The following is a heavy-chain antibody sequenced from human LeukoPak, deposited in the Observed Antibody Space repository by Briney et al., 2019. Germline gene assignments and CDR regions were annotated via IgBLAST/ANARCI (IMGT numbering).Heavy chain of an antibody. J-gene: IGHJ4*02. Sequence: GGSLRLSCAASGFTFSSYSMNWVRQAPGKGLEWVSYISTSSSPIYYADSVKGRFTISRDNAKNSLYLQMNSLRAEDTALYYCAKDMLLSSGWYSGFDYWGQGTLVTVSS. CDR2: ISTSSSPI. V-gene: IGHV3-48*04. D-gene: IGHD6-19*01. CDR3: AKDMLLSSGWYSGFDY. CDR1: GFTFSSYS.